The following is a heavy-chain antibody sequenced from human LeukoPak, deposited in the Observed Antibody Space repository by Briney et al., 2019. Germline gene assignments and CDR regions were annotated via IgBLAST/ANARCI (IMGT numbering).Heavy chain of an antibody. V-gene: IGHV3-30-3*01. CDR3: ARGTDFWSGPSPFDY. CDR2: IASDGSHT. Sequence: PGGSLRLSCAASGFTFSTYFMHWVRQAPGKGLEWVADIASDGSHTFYAESVKGRFTISRDNSKNTLYLQMNSLRAEDTAVYYCARGTDFWSGPSPFDYWGQGTLVTVSS. J-gene: IGHJ4*02. D-gene: IGHD3-3*01. CDR1: GFTFSTYF.